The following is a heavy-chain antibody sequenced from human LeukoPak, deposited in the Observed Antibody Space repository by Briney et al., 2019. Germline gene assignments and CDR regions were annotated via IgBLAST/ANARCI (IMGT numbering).Heavy chain of an antibody. CDR2: INPNSGGT. Sequence: ASVKVSCKASGYTFTGYYMHWVRQAPGQGLEWMGRINPNSGGTNYAQKFQGRVTMTRDTSISTAYMELSRLRSDDTAVYYCARLSSSSGYYYYGMDVWGQGTTVTVSS. CDR3: ARLSSSSGYYYYGMDV. V-gene: IGHV1-2*06. CDR1: GYTFTGYY. J-gene: IGHJ6*02. D-gene: IGHD6-6*01.